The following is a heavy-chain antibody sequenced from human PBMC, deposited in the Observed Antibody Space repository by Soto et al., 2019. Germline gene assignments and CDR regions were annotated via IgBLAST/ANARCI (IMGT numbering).Heavy chain of an antibody. V-gene: IGHV4-59*01. J-gene: IGHJ4*02. CDR2: IYYSGST. CDR1: GASISSYY. Sequence: PSETLSLTCTVSGASISSYYWSWIRQPPGKGLEWIGYIYYSGSTNYNPSLESRVTISVDTSKNQFSLKVSSVTATDTAVYYCARLSPTSGNCVLDYWGKGNLVTVSS. D-gene: IGHD2-15*01. CDR3: ARLSPTSGNCVLDY.